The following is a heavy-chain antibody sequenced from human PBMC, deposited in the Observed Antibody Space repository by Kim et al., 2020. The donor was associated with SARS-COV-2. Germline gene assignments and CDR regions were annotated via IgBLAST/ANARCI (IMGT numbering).Heavy chain of an antibody. V-gene: IGHV7-4-1*02. CDR2: INTNTGNP. CDR3: AREGLGPYSTDFDY. J-gene: IGHJ4*02. D-gene: IGHD2-15*01. CDR1: GYTFTSYA. Sequence: ASVKVSCKASGYTFTSYAMNWVRQAPGQGLEWMGWINTNTGNPTYAQGFTGRFVFSLDTSVSTAYLQISSLKAEDTAVYYCAREGLGPYSTDFDYWGQGTLVTVSS.